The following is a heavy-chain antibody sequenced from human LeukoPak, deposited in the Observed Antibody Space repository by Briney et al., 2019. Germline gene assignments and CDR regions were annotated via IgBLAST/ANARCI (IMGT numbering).Heavy chain of an antibody. CDR1: GGSISSFY. CDR2: IYYGGYT. D-gene: IGHD2-15*01. Sequence: KPSETLSLTCTVSGGSISSFYWNWIRQPPGKGLEWIGYIYYGGYTNYNPSLRSRVTISVDMSKNQFSLKLSSVTAADTAVYYCARCSGGSYYHSDDYWGQGTLVTVSS. V-gene: IGHV4-59*08. CDR3: ARCSGGSYYHSDDY. J-gene: IGHJ4*02.